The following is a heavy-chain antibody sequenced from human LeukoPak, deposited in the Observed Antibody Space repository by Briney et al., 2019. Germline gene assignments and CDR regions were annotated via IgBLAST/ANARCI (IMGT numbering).Heavy chain of an antibody. CDR1: DGSMGTYY. CDR2: IYYSGST. CDR3: ARGRLGRQHASFFDS. D-gene: IGHD2-2*01. V-gene: IGHV4-59*08. J-gene: IGHJ4*02. Sequence: SEALSLTCSVSDGSMGTYYWGWIRQPPGKGLEWIGYIYYSGSTTYNPSLKSRVTVSVDTSKNQFSLKLTSMTAADTAVYYCARGRLGRQHASFFDSWGQGTLVTVSS.